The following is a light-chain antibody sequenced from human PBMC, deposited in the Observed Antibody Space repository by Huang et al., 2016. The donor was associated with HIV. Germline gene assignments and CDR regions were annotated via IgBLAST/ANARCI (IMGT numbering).Light chain of an antibody. J-gene: IGKJ2*01. CDR3: QQGET. V-gene: IGKV3-15*01. CDR2: SAS. Sequence: EIMLTQSPATLSVSPGERATLSCRASQSISTHVAWYQPQPGLAPRLLIYSASTRATGIPARFSCSGSGTEFTLTISSLQSEDFAVYYCQQGETFGQGTKLEIK. CDR1: QSISTH.